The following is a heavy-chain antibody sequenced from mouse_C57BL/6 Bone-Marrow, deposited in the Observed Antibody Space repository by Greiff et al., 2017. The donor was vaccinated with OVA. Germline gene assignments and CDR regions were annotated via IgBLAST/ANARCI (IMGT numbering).Heavy chain of an antibody. V-gene: IGHV1-64*01. CDR2: IHPNSGST. Sequence: QVQLQQPGAELVKPGASVKLSCKASGYTFTSYWMHWVKQRPGQGLEWIGMIHPNSGSTNYNEKFKSKATLTVDKSSSTAYMQLSSLTSEDSAVYDCARVVLRWYFDYWGQGTTLTVSS. CDR1: GYTFTSYW. D-gene: IGHD1-1*01. CDR3: ARVVLRWYFDY. J-gene: IGHJ2*01.